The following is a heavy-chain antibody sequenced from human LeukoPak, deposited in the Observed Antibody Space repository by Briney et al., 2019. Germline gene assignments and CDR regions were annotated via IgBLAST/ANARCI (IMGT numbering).Heavy chain of an antibody. J-gene: IGHJ4*02. CDR2: ISYDGSNK. V-gene: IGHV3-30*04. CDR3: ARAVVVVAATLNY. D-gene: IGHD2-15*01. CDR1: GFTFSSYA. Sequence: GRSLRVSCAASGFTFSSYAMHWVRQAPGKGLEWVAVISYDGSNKYYADSVKGPFTISRDNSKNTLYLQMNSLRAEDTAVYYCARAVVVVAATLNYWGQGTLVTVSS.